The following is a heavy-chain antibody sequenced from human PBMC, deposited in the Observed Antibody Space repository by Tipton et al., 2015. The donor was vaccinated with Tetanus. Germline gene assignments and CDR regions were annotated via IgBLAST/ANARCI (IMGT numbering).Heavy chain of an antibody. CDR1: GGSLSSGTFH. V-gene: IGHV4-39*01. J-gene: IGHJ5*02. CDR2: VYYNGNS. Sequence: TLSLTCSLSGGSLSSGTFHWDWIRQRPGKGLEWIGNVYYNGNSLQNPSLKGRVTLSLDKSKNQFYLNLRSVTAADTGIYYCARSADNWFDPWGQGILVTVSS. CDR3: ARSADNWFDP.